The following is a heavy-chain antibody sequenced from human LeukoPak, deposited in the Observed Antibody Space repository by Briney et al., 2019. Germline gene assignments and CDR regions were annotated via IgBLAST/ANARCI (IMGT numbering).Heavy chain of an antibody. V-gene: IGHV3-21*01. CDR3: TRDIRLTTDRDAFDI. J-gene: IGHJ3*02. CDR2: ISGSAWTI. Sequence: GGSLRLSCVASGFTFSSYSMNWVRQAPGKGPEWVSSISGSAWTIYDTDSVKGRFTTPRDNAKNSLYLQMNSLRPEDTAVYFCTRDIRLTTDRDAFDIWGQGTMVTVSS. D-gene: IGHD1-14*01. CDR1: GFTFSSYS.